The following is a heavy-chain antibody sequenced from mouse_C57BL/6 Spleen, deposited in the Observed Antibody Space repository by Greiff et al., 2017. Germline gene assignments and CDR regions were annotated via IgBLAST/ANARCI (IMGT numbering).Heavy chain of an antibody. J-gene: IGHJ2*01. Sequence: EVMLVESGGGLVKPGGSLKLSCAASGFTFSSYTMSWVRQTPEKRLECVATISGGGGNTYYPDSVKGRFTISRDNAKNTLYLQMSSLRSEDTALYYCARRGSNFFDYWGQGTTLTVSS. CDR2: ISGGGGNT. CDR1: GFTFSSYT. V-gene: IGHV5-9*01. CDR3: ARRGSNFFDY. D-gene: IGHD1-1*01.